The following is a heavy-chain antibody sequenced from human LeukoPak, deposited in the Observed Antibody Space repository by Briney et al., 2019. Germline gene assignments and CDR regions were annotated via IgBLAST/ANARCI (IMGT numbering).Heavy chain of an antibody. D-gene: IGHD3-16*02. CDR2: ISGSGGST. J-gene: IGHJ4*02. CDR3: AKNLRELSKGALFDY. CDR1: GFTFSSYA. Sequence: QTGGSLRLSCAASGFTFSSYAMSWVRQAPGKGLEWVSAISGSGGSTYYADSVKGRFTISRDNSKNTLYLQMNSLRAEDTAVYYCAKNLRELSKGALFDYWGQGTLVTVSS. V-gene: IGHV3-23*01.